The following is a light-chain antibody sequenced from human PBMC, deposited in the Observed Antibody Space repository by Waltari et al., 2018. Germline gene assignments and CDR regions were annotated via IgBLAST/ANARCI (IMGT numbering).Light chain of an antibody. CDR3: ATWDGSLEGYV. CDR2: STS. CDR1: SSNIGNNP. J-gene: IGLJ1*01. V-gene: IGLV1-44*01. Sequence: QSVLTQPPSASGTPGQRVTISCSGSSSNIGNNPVNWYQQLPGTAPKLLIHSTSQRPSGVPDPFSGAKSGTSVSLAISGLQSDDEADYYCATWDGSLEGYVFGTGTKVSVL.